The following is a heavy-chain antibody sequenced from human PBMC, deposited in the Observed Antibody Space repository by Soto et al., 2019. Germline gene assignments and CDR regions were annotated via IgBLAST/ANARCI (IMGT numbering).Heavy chain of an antibody. CDR1: GYTFTSYA. Sequence: ASVKVSCKASGYTFTSYAMHWVRHAPGQRLEWMGWINAGNGNTKYSQKFQGRVTITRDTSASTAYMELSSLRSEDTAVYYCARDLVSTYYYDCSGYLNWFDPWGQGTLVTVSS. J-gene: IGHJ5*02. V-gene: IGHV1-3*01. CDR3: ARDLVSTYYYDCSGYLNWFDP. CDR2: INAGNGNT. D-gene: IGHD3-22*01.